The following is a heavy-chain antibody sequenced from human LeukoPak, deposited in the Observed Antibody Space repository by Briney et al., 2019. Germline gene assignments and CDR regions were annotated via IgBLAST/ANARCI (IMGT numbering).Heavy chain of an antibody. J-gene: IGHJ4*02. V-gene: IGHV1-2*02. Sequence: ASVKVSCKTSGYTFTGYYIHWVRQAPGEGLEWMGWINPDGGGTNYAQKFQGRVTMTRDTSISTAYMELSRLRSDDTAVYYCAGVAVNGLIDYWGQGTLVTVSS. CDR3: AGVAVNGLIDY. CDR2: INPDGGGT. CDR1: GYTFTGYY. D-gene: IGHD6-19*01.